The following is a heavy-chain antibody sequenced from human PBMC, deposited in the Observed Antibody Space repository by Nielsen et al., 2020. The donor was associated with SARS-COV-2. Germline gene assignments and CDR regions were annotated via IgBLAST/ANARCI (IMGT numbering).Heavy chain of an antibody. CDR1: GFTFSNYA. CDR2: ISGTGSDT. D-gene: IGHD5-12*01. Sequence: GGSLKISCLASGFTFSNYAMTWVRQAPGKGLEWVSVISGTGSDTDDADSVKGRFSISRDNSKNTLYLQMNSLRADDTAVYYCAKLKSGYPNYFDYWGQGTLVTVSS. V-gene: IGHV3-23*01. CDR3: AKLKSGYPNYFDY. J-gene: IGHJ4*02.